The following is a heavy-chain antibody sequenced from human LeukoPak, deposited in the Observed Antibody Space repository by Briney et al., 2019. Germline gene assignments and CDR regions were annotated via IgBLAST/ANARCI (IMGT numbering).Heavy chain of an antibody. Sequence: ASVKVSCKASGYTFTSYGISWVRQAPGQGLEWMGWISAYNGNTNYAQKLQGRVTMTTDTSTSTAYMELRSLRSDDTAVYYCARDQYYYDSSGYPGDYWGQGTLVTVSS. J-gene: IGHJ4*02. CDR3: ARDQYYYDSSGYPGDY. CDR2: ISAYNGNT. D-gene: IGHD3-22*01. CDR1: GYTFTSYG. V-gene: IGHV1-18*01.